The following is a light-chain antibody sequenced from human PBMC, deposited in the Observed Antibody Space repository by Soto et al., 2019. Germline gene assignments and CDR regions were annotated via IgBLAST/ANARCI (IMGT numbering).Light chain of an antibody. Sequence: EIVMTQSPATLSVSPGEGATLSCRASQSVSSDLAWYQQKPGQAHRLLIYGAYTRATGFQARFSGSGSGTEFTLTIRSLQSEDFAVYYCKQYNNWPRTFGQGTKVDIK. J-gene: IGKJ1*01. CDR1: QSVSSD. CDR3: KQYNNWPRT. V-gene: IGKV3-15*01. CDR2: GAY.